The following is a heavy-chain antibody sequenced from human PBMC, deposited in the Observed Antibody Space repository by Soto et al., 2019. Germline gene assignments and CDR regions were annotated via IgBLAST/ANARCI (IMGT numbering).Heavy chain of an antibody. CDR2: IYYSGST. CDR1: GGSISSYY. D-gene: IGHD1-1*01. J-gene: IGHJ5*02. V-gene: IGHV4-59*08. Sequence: SETLSLTCTVSGGSISSYYWSWIRQPPGKGLEWIGYIYYSGSTNYNPSLKSRVTISVDTSKNQFSLKLSSVTAADTAVYYCARLQLGPNWFDPWGQGTLVTVSS. CDR3: ARLQLGPNWFDP.